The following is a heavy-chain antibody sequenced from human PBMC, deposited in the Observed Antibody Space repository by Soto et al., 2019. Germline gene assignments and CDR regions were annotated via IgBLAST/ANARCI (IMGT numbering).Heavy chain of an antibody. J-gene: IGHJ4*02. CDR1: GGTFSSYA. V-gene: IGHV1-69*13. CDR2: IIPIFGTA. D-gene: IGHD3-22*01. CDR3: ARGNYDSSGHYYSYYFDY. Sequence: SVKVSCKTSGGTFSSYAISWVRQAPGQGLEWMGGIIPIFGTANYAQKFQGRVTITADESTSTAYMELSSLRSEDTAVYYCARGNYDSSGHYYSYYFDYWGQGTLVTVSS.